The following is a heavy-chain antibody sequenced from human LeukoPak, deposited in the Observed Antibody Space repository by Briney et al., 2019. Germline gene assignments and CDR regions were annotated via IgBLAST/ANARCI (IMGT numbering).Heavy chain of an antibody. D-gene: IGHD2-2*01. J-gene: IGHJ3*02. Sequence: SVKVSCKASGGTFSSYAISWLRQAPGQGLEWMGGIIPIFGTANYAQKFQGRVTITADESTSTAYMELSSLRSEDTAVYYCASPGGYCSSTSCPPRGDAFDIWGQGTMVTVSS. V-gene: IGHV1-69*01. CDR1: GGTFSSYA. CDR2: IIPIFGTA. CDR3: ASPGGYCSSTSCPPRGDAFDI.